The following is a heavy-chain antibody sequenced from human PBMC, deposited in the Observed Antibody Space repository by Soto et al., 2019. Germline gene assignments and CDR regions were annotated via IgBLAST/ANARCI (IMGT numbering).Heavy chain of an antibody. CDR1: GYAFTRYG. V-gene: IGHV1-18*01. J-gene: IGHJ6*02. D-gene: IGHD2-8*01. Sequence: GASVKVSCKASGYAFTRYGISWVRQAPGQGLEWMGWISGYNGDTKYAQKFQGRVTMTIDTSTTTTYMELRSLTSDDTAVYYCAKNGQPPYYYYGMDVWGQGTTVTVPS. CDR2: ISGYNGDT. CDR3: AKNGQPPYYYYGMDV.